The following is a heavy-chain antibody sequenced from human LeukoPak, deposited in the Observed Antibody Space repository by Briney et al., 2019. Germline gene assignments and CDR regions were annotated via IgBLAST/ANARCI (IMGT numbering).Heavy chain of an antibody. D-gene: IGHD6-13*01. CDR3: ARVQSSSWGYAFDI. V-gene: IGHV1-18*01. CDR2: ISADNGNT. CDR1: GYTFTSYA. J-gene: IGHJ3*02. Sequence: ASVKVSCKASGYTFTSYAMHWVRQAPGQGLEWMGWISADNGNTNYAQKFQGRVTMTTDTSTSTIYMELRSLRSDDTAVYYCARVQSSSWGYAFDIWGQGTMVTVSS.